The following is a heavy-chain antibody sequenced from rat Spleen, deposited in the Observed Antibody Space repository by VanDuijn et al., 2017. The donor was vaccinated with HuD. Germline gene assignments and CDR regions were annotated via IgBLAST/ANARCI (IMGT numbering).Heavy chain of an antibody. CDR1: GFIFSRFP. V-gene: IGHV5S11*01. J-gene: IGHJ3*01. D-gene: IGHD1-12*02. Sequence: EVQLVESGGGLVQPGRSLKLSCAASGFIFSRFPMAWVRQAPKKGLEWVASIHSGGGGTYYRDSVKGRFTISRDNAKSNLYLQMDSLRSEETATYYCARHGGSYPYNWFAYWGQGTLVTVSP. CDR3: ARHGGSYPYNWFAY. CDR2: IHSGGGGT.